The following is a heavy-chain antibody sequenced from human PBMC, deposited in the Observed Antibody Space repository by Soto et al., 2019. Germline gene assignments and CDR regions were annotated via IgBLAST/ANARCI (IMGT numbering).Heavy chain of an antibody. CDR3: ARGTQGLRFLEWLSMDV. CDR1: RDTFTSYY. D-gene: IGHD3-3*01. Sequence: ASVKVSCKAPRDTFTSYYIDWVRQAPGQGLEWIGVINPHGGSTVYAQKFQGRVTITRDTSASTAYMELSSLRSEDTAVYYCARGTQGLRFLEWLSMDVWGQGTTVTVSS. V-gene: IGHV1-46*01. CDR2: INPHGGST. J-gene: IGHJ6*02.